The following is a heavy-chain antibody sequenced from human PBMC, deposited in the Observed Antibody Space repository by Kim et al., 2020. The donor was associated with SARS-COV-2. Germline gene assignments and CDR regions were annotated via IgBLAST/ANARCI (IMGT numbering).Heavy chain of an antibody. CDR3: ARDVGRYLAAFDS. CDR2: IRHDGSNI. V-gene: IGHV3-33*01. J-gene: IGHJ3*02. Sequence: GGSLRLSCAASGFTFSSYGMHWVRQAPGKGLEWVAAIRHDGSNIYYADSVKGRFTISRDNSKNTLYLQMNSLRAEDTAVYYCARDVGRYLAAFDSWGQGTMVTVSS. D-gene: IGHD2-15*01. CDR1: GFTFSSYG.